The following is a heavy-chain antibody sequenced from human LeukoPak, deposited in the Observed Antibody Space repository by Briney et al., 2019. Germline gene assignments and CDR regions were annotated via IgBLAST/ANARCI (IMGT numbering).Heavy chain of an antibody. J-gene: IGHJ4*02. CDR3: TRLNSGWYSFFDY. CDR1: GFTFGDYA. V-gene: IGHV3-49*04. CDR2: IRSKAYGATT. Sequence: PGRSLRLSCTASGFTFGDYAMSWVRQAPGKGLEWVGFIRSKAYGATTEYAASVKGRFTISRDDSKSIAYLQMNSLKTEDTAVYYCTRLNSGWYSFFDYWGQGTLVTVSS. D-gene: IGHD6-19*01.